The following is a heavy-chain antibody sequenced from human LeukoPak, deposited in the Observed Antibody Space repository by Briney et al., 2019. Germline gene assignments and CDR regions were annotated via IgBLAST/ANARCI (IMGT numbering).Heavy chain of an antibody. D-gene: IGHD3-10*01. CDR2: IYPGDSDT. V-gene: IGHV5-51*01. CDR3: ARRDYYGSGSYRGPAFFDY. CDR1: GYSFTSYW. Sequence: GESLKISCKGSGYSFTSYWIGWVRQMPGKGLEWMGIIYPGDSDTRYSPSFQDQVTISADKSITTAYLQWSSLKASDTAMYYCARRDYYGSGSYRGPAFFDYWGQGTLVTVSS. J-gene: IGHJ4*02.